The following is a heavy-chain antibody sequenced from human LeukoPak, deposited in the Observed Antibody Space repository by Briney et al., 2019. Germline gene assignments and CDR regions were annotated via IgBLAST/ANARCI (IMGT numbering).Heavy chain of an antibody. CDR2: TSGSGGST. J-gene: IGHJ4*02. CDR1: GFTFSSYA. Sequence: SGGSLRLSCAASGFTFSSYAMSWVRQAPGKGLEWVSATSGSGGSTYYADSVKGRFTISRDNSKNTLYLQMNSLRAEDTAVYYCARDPSNTSGWYAYLDSWGQGTLVTVSS. D-gene: IGHD6-19*01. V-gene: IGHV3-23*01. CDR3: ARDPSNTSGWYAYLDS.